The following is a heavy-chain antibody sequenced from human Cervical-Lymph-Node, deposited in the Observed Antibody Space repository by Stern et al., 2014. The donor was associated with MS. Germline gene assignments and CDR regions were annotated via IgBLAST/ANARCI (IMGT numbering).Heavy chain of an antibody. V-gene: IGHV1-46*03. CDR1: GYTFTSYY. Sequence: VQLVQSGAEVKKPGASVKVSCKASGYTFTSYYMHWVRQAPGQGLEWMGIINPSGGSKSYAQKFQGRVTMTRDTSTSTVYMELSSLRSEDTAVYDWASGYGDAFDIWGQGTMVTVSS. CDR3: ASGYGDAFDI. D-gene: IGHD5-12*01. CDR2: INPSGGSK. J-gene: IGHJ3*02.